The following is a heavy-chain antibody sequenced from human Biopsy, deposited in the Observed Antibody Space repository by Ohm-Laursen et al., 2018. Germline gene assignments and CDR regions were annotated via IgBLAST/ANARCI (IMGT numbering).Heavy chain of an antibody. J-gene: IGHJ3*02. CDR2: INHRGFT. CDR3: AKNLAVSSYALDI. Sequence: SETLSLTCAVSGGSISNYFWTWIRQTPGKGLEWIGEINHRGFTSNNPSLKSRVTISVDTSKNQFSLRLGSVTAADTAVYYCAKNLAVSSYALDIWGQGTMVTVSS. V-gene: IGHV4-34*01. D-gene: IGHD2/OR15-2a*01. CDR1: GGSISNYF.